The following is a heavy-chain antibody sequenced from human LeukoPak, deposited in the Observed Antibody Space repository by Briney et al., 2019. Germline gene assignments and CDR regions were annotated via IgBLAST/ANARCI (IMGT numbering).Heavy chain of an antibody. CDR3: ARLYYYDSSGYRLQKYYFDY. D-gene: IGHD3-22*01. J-gene: IGHJ4*02. Sequence: SGTLSLTCTVSGGSISSSSYYWGWIRQPPGKGLEWIGSIYYSGSTYYNPSLKSRVTISVDTSKNQFSLKLSSVTAADTAVYYCARLYYYDSSGYRLQKYYFDYWGQGTLVTVSS. V-gene: IGHV4-39*07. CDR1: GGSISSSSYY. CDR2: IYYSGST.